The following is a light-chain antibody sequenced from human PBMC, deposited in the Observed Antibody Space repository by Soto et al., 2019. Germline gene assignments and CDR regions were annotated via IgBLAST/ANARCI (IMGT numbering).Light chain of an antibody. CDR1: SSGVGGYNY. J-gene: IGLJ1*01. Sequence: SVLTQPASVSGSPGQSITISCTRTSSGVGGYNYVSWHQQHPGKAPKLMIYDVTNRPSGVSNRFSGSKSGNTASLTISGLQAEDEADYYCSSYTSSSTYVFGTGTKVTVL. CDR2: DVT. CDR3: SSYTSSSTYV. V-gene: IGLV2-14*01.